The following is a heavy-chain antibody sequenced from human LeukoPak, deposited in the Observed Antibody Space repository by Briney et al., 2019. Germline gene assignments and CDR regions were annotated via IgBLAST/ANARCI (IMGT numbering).Heavy chain of an antibody. CDR2: IYTGDSDT. J-gene: IGHJ3*02. CDR1: GYSFTSYW. CDR3: ARPANRGDAFDI. Sequence: ESLKISCKGSGYSFTSYWIGWVRQMLGKGLEWMGIIYTGDSDTRYSPSFQGQVTISADKSITTAYLQWSSLRASDTAMYYCARPANRGDAFDIWGQGTMVTVSS. V-gene: IGHV5-51*01. D-gene: IGHD2/OR15-2a*01.